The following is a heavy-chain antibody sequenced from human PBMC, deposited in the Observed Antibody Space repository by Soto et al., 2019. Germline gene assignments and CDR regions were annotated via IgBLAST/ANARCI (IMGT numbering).Heavy chain of an antibody. CDR2: IYYSGST. CDR3: ARHSQATYYDILTGYYGGPGTDY. Sequence: QLQLQESGPGLVKPSETLSLTCTVSGGSISSSSYYWGWIRQPPGKGLEWIGSIYYSGSTYYNPSLKSRVTISVDTSKNQFSLKLSSVTAADTAVYYCARHSQATYYDILTGYYGGPGTDYWGQGTLVTVSS. D-gene: IGHD3-9*01. CDR1: GGSISSSSYY. V-gene: IGHV4-39*01. J-gene: IGHJ4*02.